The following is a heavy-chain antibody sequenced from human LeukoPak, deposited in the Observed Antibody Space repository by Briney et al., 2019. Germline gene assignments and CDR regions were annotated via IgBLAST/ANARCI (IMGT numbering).Heavy chain of an antibody. J-gene: IGHJ6*03. V-gene: IGHV4-59*01. CDR2: IYYSGST. CDR1: GGSFSGYY. D-gene: IGHD2-8*01. CDR3: ATNKRPNYYYYMDV. Sequence: KPSETLSLTCAVYGGSFSGYYWSWIRQPPGKGLVWIEYIYYSGSTNYNPSLKSRVTISVDTSKNQFSLKLSSVTAADTAVYYCATNKRPNYYYYMDVWGKGTTVTISS.